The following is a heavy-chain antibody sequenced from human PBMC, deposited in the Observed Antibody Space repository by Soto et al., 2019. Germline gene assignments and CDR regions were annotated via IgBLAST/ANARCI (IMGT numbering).Heavy chain of an antibody. D-gene: IGHD3-16*01. V-gene: IGHV3-21*01. Sequence: PGGSLRLSCAASGFTFTRYSMNWVRQAPGKGLEWVSSISSTTNYIYYADSMKGRFTVSRDNAKNSVYLEMNSLSAEDTAVYYCAKGADYYYGMDVWGQGTTVTVSS. J-gene: IGHJ6*02. CDR1: GFTFTRYS. CDR2: ISSTTNYI. CDR3: AKGADYYYGMDV.